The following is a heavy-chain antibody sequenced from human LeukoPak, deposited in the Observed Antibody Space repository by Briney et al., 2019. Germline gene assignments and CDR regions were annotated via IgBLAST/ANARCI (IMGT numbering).Heavy chain of an antibody. CDR2: IHYSGNS. D-gene: IGHD2-8*01. CDR3: ALAPNSNWFDF. CDR1: GDSISNFY. J-gene: IGHJ5*01. Sequence: SETLSLTCSVSGDSISNFYWNWIRQPPGRRLEWIGNIHYSGNSNYNPSLQSRVTISIDTSRKQLFLKLTSVTAADTAVYYCALAPNSNWFDFWGQGTLVTVSS. V-gene: IGHV4-59*08.